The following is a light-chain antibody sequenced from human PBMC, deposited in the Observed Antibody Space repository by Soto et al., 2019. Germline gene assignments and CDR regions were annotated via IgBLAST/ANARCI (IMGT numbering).Light chain of an antibody. Sequence: QSALTQPRSVSGSPGQSVTISCTGTSSDAGGYNYVSWYQQYPGKAPKLMIYDVNKWPSGVPDRFSGSKSGTTASLTISGLQAEDEADYYCCSYAGSYTWVFGGGTKLTVL. CDR2: DVN. V-gene: IGLV2-11*01. CDR1: SSDAGGYNY. J-gene: IGLJ3*02. CDR3: CSYAGSYTWV.